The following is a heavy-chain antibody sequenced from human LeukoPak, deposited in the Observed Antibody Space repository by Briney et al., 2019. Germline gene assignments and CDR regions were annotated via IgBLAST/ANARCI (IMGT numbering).Heavy chain of an antibody. J-gene: IGHJ4*02. Sequence: GGSLRLSCAASGFTFSSYWMSWVRQAPGKGLEWVANIKQDGSEKYYVDSVKGRFTISRDNAKNSLYLQMNGLRAEDTAVYYCAREEGSSSGYDLSYWGQGTLVTVSS. CDR2: IKQDGSEK. V-gene: IGHV3-7*01. D-gene: IGHD3-22*01. CDR3: AREEGSSSGYDLSY. CDR1: GFTFSSYW.